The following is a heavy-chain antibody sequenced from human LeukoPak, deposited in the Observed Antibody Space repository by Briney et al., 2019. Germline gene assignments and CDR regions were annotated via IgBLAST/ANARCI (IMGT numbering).Heavy chain of an antibody. D-gene: IGHD3-9*01. CDR2: ISRIGGSI. V-gene: IGHV3-23*01. J-gene: IGHJ4*02. Sequence: GGSLRLSCAASGFTFTSYALAWVRQAPGKGLEWVSSISRIGGSIYYADSVKGRFTISRDNSKNTLYLQMNSLRAEDTAVYYCARGGNVLRYFDWPAPYYWGQGTLVTVSS. CDR3: ARGGNVLRYFDWPAPYY. CDR1: GFTFTSYA.